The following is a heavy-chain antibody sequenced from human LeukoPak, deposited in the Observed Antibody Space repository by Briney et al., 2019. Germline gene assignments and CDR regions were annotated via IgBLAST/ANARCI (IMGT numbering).Heavy chain of an antibody. CDR3: ARHAGNGYSYGINWFDP. V-gene: IGHV5-51*01. J-gene: IGHJ5*02. CDR1: GYSITSYW. CDR2: IYPGDSDT. D-gene: IGHD5-18*01. Sequence: GESLQISCQGSGYSITSYWIGWVRQMPGKGLEWMGIIYPGDSDTRYSPSFQGQVTISADKSISTAYLQWSSLKASDTAMYYCARHAGNGYSYGINWFDPWGQGTLVTVSS.